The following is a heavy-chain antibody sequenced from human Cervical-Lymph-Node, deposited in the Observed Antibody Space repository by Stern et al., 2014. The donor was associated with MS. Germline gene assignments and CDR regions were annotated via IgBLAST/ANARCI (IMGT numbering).Heavy chain of an antibody. D-gene: IGHD1-1*01. Sequence: VQLVESGGGVIQPGGSLRLSCTASGLTVSRDYMTWVRQAPGKGLEWVSLITNVGITFYTDSVKGRFTISRDDSKNTVYLHMTSLRAEDTAMYYCARDTSSPERSDWWGQGTLVTVSS. CDR3: ARDTSSPERSDW. CDR2: ITNVGIT. CDR1: GLTVSRDY. V-gene: IGHV3-53*01. J-gene: IGHJ4*02.